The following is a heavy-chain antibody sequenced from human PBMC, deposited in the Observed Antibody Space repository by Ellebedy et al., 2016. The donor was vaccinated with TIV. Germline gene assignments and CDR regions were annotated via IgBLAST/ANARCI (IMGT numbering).Heavy chain of an antibody. D-gene: IGHD4-17*01. CDR2: IKQDGSEK. J-gene: IGHJ4*02. CDR3: SRHTDYALDY. V-gene: IGHV3-7*01. CDR1: GFTFSIYW. Sequence: GESLKISCAASGFTFSIYWMSWVRQAPGKGLECVANIKQDGSEKSYVDSVKGRFTISRDNAKNSLYLQMNSLRAKDTAVYYCSRHTDYALDYWGQGALVTVSS.